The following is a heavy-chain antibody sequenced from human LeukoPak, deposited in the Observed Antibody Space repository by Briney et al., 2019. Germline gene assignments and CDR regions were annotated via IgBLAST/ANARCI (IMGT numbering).Heavy chain of an antibody. CDR3: ARGRGYSYAYPFDY. V-gene: IGHV4-59*01. CDR1: GGSISSYY. CDR2: IYYSGST. J-gene: IGHJ4*02. D-gene: IGHD5-18*01. Sequence: PSETLSLTCTVSGGSISSYYWSWIRQPPGKGLEWIGYIYYSGSTNYNPSLKSRVTISVDTSKNQFSLKLSSVTAADTAVYYCARGRGYSYAYPFDYWGQGTLVTVS.